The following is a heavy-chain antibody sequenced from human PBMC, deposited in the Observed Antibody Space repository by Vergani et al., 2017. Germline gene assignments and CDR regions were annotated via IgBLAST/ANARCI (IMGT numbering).Heavy chain of an antibody. CDR1: GYTFVNYG. D-gene: IGHD7-27*01. J-gene: IGHJ3*02. CDR2: INPDNGYT. CDR3: ASWGSDGFDI. Sequence: QIQLVQSGAEVKQPGASVKVSCKASGYTFVNYGISWVRQAPGQGLEWMGWINPDNGYTNSAQKFQGRVTMTRDTSISTAHMELRRLRYDDTAVYYCASWGSDGFDIWGQGTMVSVSS. V-gene: IGHV1-18*01.